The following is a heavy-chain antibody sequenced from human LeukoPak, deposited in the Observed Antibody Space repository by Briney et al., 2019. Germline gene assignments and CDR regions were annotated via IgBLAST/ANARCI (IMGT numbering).Heavy chain of an antibody. Sequence: SETLSLTCTVSGGSFSSSSYYWGWIRQPPGKGLEWIGSIYYSGSTYDNPSLKSRVTISVDTSKNQFSLKLSSVPAAATAVYYCARPPPNGSPCNWFDSWGQGTLVTVSS. J-gene: IGHJ5*01. CDR1: GGSFSSSSYY. D-gene: IGHD2-8*01. CDR2: IYYSGST. CDR3: ARPPPNGSPCNWFDS. V-gene: IGHV4-39*01.